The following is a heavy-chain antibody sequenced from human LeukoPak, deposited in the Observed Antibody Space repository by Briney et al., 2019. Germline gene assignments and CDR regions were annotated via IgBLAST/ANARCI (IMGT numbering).Heavy chain of an antibody. Sequence: GGSLRLSCAASGFTFSSYSMNWVRQAPGKGLEWVSSISSSSSYIYYADSVKGRFTISRDNAKNSLYLQMNSLRAEDTAVYYCARDSEDTAMAHWFDPWGQGTLVTVSS. CDR1: GFTFSSYS. J-gene: IGHJ5*02. CDR2: ISSSSSYI. CDR3: ARDSEDTAMAHWFDP. V-gene: IGHV3-21*01. D-gene: IGHD5-18*01.